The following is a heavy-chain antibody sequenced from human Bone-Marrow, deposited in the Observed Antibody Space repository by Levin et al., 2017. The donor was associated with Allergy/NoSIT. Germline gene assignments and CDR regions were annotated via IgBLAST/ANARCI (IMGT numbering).Heavy chain of an antibody. V-gene: IGHV3-73*01. D-gene: IGHD2-21*01. CDR2: IRSKSNTYAT. Sequence: QSGGSLRLSCAASGFNFSDFSIHWIRQASGKGLEWVGRIRSKSNTYATLYGASVKGRFTISRDDSNNMAYLQMNSLKSDDTAIYYCTRLVVGGSRSDYGLDVWGQGTTVVVSS. J-gene: IGHJ6*02. CDR1: GFNFSDFS. CDR3: TRLVVGGSRSDYGLDV.